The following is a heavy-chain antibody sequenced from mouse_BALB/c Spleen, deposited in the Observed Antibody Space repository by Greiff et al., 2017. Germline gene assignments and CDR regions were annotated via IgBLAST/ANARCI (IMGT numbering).Heavy chain of an antibody. D-gene: IGHD1-1*01. Sequence: VQGVESGPGLVAPSQSLSITCTVSGFSLTSYGVHWVRQPPGKGLEWLGVIWAGGSTNYNSALMSRLSISKDNSKSQVFLKMNSLQTDDTAMYYCARASTTVVARNYFDYWGQGTTLTVSS. CDR3: ARASTTVVARNYFDY. CDR2: IWAGGST. CDR1: GFSLTSYG. J-gene: IGHJ2*01. V-gene: IGHV2-9*02.